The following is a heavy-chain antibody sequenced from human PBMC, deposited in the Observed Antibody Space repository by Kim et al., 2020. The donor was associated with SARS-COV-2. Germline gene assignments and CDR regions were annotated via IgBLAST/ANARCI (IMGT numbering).Heavy chain of an antibody. CDR3: ARVQGSGSYYMLGYYFDY. Sequence: SETLSLTCAVYGGSFSGYYWSWIRQPPGKGLEWIGEINHSGSTNYNPSLKSRVTISVDTSKNQFSLKLSSVTAADTAVYYCARVQGSGSYYMLGYYFDYWGQGTRVTVSS. CDR2: INHSGST. V-gene: IGHV4-34*01. CDR1: GGSFSGYY. J-gene: IGHJ4*02. D-gene: IGHD3-10*01.